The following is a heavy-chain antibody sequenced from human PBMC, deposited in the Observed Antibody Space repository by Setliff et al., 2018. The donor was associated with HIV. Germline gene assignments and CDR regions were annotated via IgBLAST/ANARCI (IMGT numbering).Heavy chain of an antibody. J-gene: IGHJ4*02. CDR1: GLPFYNYW. CDR3: AKELAASGLGYFDS. V-gene: IGHV3-23*01. D-gene: IGHD3-22*01. CDR2: ILSTGERT. Sequence: PGGSLRLSCVASGLPFYNYWMTWLRQAPGEGLEWVSAILSTGERTFYADSVKGRFTISRDNSKNTVYLQMNSLRAEDTAEYYCAKELAASGLGYFDSWGRGILVTVSS.